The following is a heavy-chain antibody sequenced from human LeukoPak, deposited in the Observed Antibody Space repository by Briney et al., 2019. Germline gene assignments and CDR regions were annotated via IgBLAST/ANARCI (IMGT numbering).Heavy chain of an antibody. J-gene: IGHJ4*02. CDR2: ISSSSSYI. Sequence: PGGSLRLFCAASGFTFSSYSMNWVRQAPGKGLEWVSSISSSSSYIYYADSVKGRFTISRDNAKNSLYLQMNSLRAEDTAVYYCARVPIRYFDWSIYYFDYWGQGTLVTVSS. D-gene: IGHD3-9*01. V-gene: IGHV3-21*01. CDR3: ARVPIRYFDWSIYYFDY. CDR1: GFTFSSYS.